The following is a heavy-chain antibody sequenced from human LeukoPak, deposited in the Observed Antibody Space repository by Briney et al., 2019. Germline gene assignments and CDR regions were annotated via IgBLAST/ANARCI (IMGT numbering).Heavy chain of an antibody. CDR1: GFTFSSYW. D-gene: IGHD2-21*01. V-gene: IGHV3-74*01. J-gene: IGHJ4*02. CDR3: ARDRRGAYYFAN. CDR2: INTDGSNT. Sequence: PGGSLRLSCAASGFTFSSYWMHWVRQAPGKGLVWVSRINTDGSNTNYADSVKGRFTISRDNAKNTLYLQMSSLRAEDTAVYYCARDRRGAYYFANWGQGTVVTVSS.